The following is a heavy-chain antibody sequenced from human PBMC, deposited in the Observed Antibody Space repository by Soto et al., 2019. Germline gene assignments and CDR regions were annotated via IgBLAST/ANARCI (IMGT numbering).Heavy chain of an antibody. Sequence: QVQLQESGPGLVKPSQTLSLTCSVSGASISRDDYYWSWIRQHPGKGLEWIDYIYSSGNRYYNPSLSSRVAISLDTSKNQFSLRLSSVTAADTGVYYCASALTGDYVGFDYWGQGTPATVA. CDR3: ASALTGDYVGFDY. J-gene: IGHJ4*02. V-gene: IGHV4-31*03. D-gene: IGHD3-9*01. CDR1: GASISRDDYY. CDR2: IYSSGNR.